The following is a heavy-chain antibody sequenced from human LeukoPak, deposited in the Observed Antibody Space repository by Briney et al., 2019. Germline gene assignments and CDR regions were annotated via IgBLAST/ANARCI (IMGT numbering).Heavy chain of an antibody. D-gene: IGHD3-16*01. Sequence: GGSLRLSCVVFDFPFTKAWLTWVRQAPGKGPEWVGRIKSRSDGGTADYAAPVKSRFTISRDDSRNTLYLQMNNLKTEDTATYYCTTILSWGIHDYWGQGTLVIVSS. CDR1: DFPFTKAW. V-gene: IGHV3-15*01. CDR3: TTILSWGIHDY. CDR2: IKSRSDGGTA. J-gene: IGHJ4*02.